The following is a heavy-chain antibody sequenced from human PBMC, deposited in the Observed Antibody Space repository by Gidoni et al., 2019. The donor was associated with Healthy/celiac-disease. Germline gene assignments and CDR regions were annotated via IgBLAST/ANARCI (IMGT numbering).Heavy chain of an antibody. V-gene: IGHV3-15*01. J-gene: IGHJ4*02. CDR2: IKSKTDGGTT. Sequence: EVQLVESGGGLVKPGGSLRLSCAASGFTFCNDWMSWVRPAPGKGLEWVGSIKSKTDGGTTDYAAPVKGRFTISRDDSKNTRYLQMNSLKTEDTAVYYCWTRAVAGRGAFDYWGQGTLVTVSS. D-gene: IGHD6-19*01. CDR3: WTRAVAGRGAFDY. CDR1: GFTFCNDW.